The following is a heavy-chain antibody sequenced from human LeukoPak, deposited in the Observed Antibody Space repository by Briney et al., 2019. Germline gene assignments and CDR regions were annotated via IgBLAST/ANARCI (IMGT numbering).Heavy chain of an antibody. CDR3: AKDTGYSSGWDFDF. J-gene: IGHJ4*02. CDR1: GFTFSSYA. Sequence: GGSLRLSCAASGFTFSSYAMSWVRQAPGKGLEWVSAISGSGGSTYYADSVKGRFTISRDNSKNTLYLQMNSLRAEDTAIYYCAKDTGYSSGWDFDFWGQGSLVTVSS. V-gene: IGHV3-23*01. CDR2: ISGSGGST. D-gene: IGHD6-19*01.